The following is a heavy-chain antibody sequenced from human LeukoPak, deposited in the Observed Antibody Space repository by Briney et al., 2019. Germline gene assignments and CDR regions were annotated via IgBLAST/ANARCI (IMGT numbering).Heavy chain of an antibody. CDR1: GYTFTGYY. Sequence: ASVKVSCKASGYTFTGYYMHWVRQAPGQGLEWMGWINPNSGGTNYAQKFQGRVTMTRDTSISTAYMELSRLRSDDTAVYYCAGDSSGYNNFDYWDQGTLVTVSS. V-gene: IGHV1-2*02. CDR3: AGDSSGYNNFDY. CDR2: INPNSGGT. D-gene: IGHD3-22*01. J-gene: IGHJ4*02.